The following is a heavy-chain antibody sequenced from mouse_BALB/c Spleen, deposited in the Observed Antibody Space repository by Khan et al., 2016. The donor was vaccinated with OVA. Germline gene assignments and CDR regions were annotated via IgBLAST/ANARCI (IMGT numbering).Heavy chain of an antibody. CDR1: GYSITSDYA. V-gene: IGHV3-2*02. J-gene: IGHJ2*01. CDR2: KSYSGST. Sequence: EVQLQESGPGLVKPSQSLSLTCTVTGYSITSDYAWNWIRQFPGNKLEWMGYKSYSGSTSYNPFLKSRIPITRKPSNNQFFLQLNSVTTEDTVPYYCARDYGSSYYYFDYWGQGTTLTVSS. CDR3: ARDYGSSYYYFDY. D-gene: IGHD1-1*01.